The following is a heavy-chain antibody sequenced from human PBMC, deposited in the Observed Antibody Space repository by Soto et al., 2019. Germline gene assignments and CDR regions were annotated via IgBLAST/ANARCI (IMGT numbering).Heavy chain of an antibody. CDR3: ARQPGDPQWFDP. CDR1: DGSVSSSNYY. Sequence: QPHLQESGPGLVRPSETLALTCSVSDGSVSSSNYYWAWIRQSPGKGLEWLGTMYYGGISSYNPSLKGRITISVDTSKSQFSLKLTSVTAADTAVYYCARQPGDPQWFDPWGQGTLVTVSS. J-gene: IGHJ5*02. D-gene: IGHD4-17*01. V-gene: IGHV4-39*01. CDR2: MYYGGIS.